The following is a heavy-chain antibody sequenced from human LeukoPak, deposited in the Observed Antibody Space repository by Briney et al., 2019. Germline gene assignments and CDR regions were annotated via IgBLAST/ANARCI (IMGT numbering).Heavy chain of an antibody. D-gene: IGHD3-22*01. J-gene: IGHJ4*02. CDR2: ISYDGSNK. Sequence: GGSLRLSCAASGFTFSSYAMHWVRQAPGKGLEWGAVISYDGSNKYYADSVKGRFTISRDNSKNTLYLQMNSLRAEDTAVYHCARDDASSGYSIDYWGQGTLVTVSS. CDR3: ARDDASSGYSIDY. CDR1: GFTFSSYA. V-gene: IGHV3-30*04.